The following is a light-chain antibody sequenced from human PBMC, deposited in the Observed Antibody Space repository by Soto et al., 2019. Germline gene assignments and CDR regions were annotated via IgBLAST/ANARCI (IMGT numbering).Light chain of an antibody. V-gene: IGLV1-40*01. Sequence: QSVLTQPPSVSGAPGQRVTISCTGSSSNIGAGYDVHWYQQLPGTAPKHLIYGNSNRPSGVPDRFSGSKSGTSASLAITGLQAEDEADYYCQSYDSSLSGSGVFGGGTKVTVL. J-gene: IGLJ2*01. CDR2: GNS. CDR1: SSNIGAGYD. CDR3: QSYDSSLSGSGV.